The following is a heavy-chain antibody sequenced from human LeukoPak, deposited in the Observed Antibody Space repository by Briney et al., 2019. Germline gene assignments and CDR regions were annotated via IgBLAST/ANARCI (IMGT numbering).Heavy chain of an antibody. V-gene: IGHV4-39*07. CDR1: GGSINSRTYY. D-gene: IGHD3-10*01. CDR2: IYYSGST. J-gene: IGHJ5*02. Sequence: SETLSLTCTVSGGSINSRTYYWGWIRQPPGKGLEWIGYIYYSGSTYYNPSLKSRVTISVDTSKNQFSLKLSSVTAADTAVYYCASCVRGIMVRGVIGHNWFDPWGQGTLVTVSS. CDR3: ASCVRGIMVRGVIGHNWFDP.